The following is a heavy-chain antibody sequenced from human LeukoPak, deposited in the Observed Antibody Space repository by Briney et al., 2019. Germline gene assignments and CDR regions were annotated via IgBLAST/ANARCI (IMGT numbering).Heavy chain of an antibody. CDR3: ARDYGNPPYYYDSSGYYDY. Sequence: GGSLRLSCAASGFTFSSYSMNWVRQAPGKGLEWVSSISSSSSYTYYADSVKGRFTISRDNAKNSLYLQMNSLRAEDTAVYYCARDYGNPPYYYDSSGYYDYWGQGTLVTVSS. D-gene: IGHD3-22*01. CDR2: ISSSSSYT. V-gene: IGHV3-21*01. J-gene: IGHJ4*02. CDR1: GFTFSSYS.